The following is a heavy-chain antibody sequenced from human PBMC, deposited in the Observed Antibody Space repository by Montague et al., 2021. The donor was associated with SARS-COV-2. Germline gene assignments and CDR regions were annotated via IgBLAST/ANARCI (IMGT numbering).Heavy chain of an antibody. Sequence: SETLSLTCTVSGVSISTDYWTWIRQPPGKGLEWIGYITYSGATNYNPSLTSRATKSLDTSKNQVSLKVSSVTATDTAVYYCAGHERFDYYYGMDVWGRGTTVTVSS. CDR1: GVSISTDY. D-gene: IGHD3-10*01. V-gene: IGHV4-59*08. CDR3: AGHERFDYYYGMDV. CDR2: ITYSGAT. J-gene: IGHJ6*02.